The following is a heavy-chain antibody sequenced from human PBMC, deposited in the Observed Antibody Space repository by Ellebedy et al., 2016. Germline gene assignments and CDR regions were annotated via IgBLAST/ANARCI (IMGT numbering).Heavy chain of an antibody. V-gene: IGHV3-23*01. D-gene: IGHD4-17*01. Sequence: GESLKISXAPSGLTVSSFFMGWVRQAPGKGLEWVSTMRGDGAKTHLADSVKGRFTMSRDIPKNTVYLQMNSLKTEDTAVYYCTTDRSTVTITMVWYYGMDVWGQGTTVTVSS. J-gene: IGHJ6*02. CDR3: TTDRSTVTITMVWYYGMDV. CDR2: MRGDGAKT. CDR1: GLTVSSFF.